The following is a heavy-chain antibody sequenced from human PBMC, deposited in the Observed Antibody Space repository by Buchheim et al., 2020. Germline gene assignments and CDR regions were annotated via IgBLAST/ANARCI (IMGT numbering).Heavy chain of an antibody. Sequence: QVQLQESGPGLLKPSETLSLTCTVSSGSISGYYWSWIRQPPGKGLEWIGYIYYSGSTNYNPSLKSRVTISVDTSNNQFPLKLSAVTAAGTGVYYCARLFYGDDSSGFSPRYYFDYWGQGAL. D-gene: IGHD3-22*01. J-gene: IGHJ4*02. CDR2: IYYSGST. CDR3: ARLFYGDDSSGFSPRYYFDY. V-gene: IGHV4-59*08. CDR1: SGSISGYY.